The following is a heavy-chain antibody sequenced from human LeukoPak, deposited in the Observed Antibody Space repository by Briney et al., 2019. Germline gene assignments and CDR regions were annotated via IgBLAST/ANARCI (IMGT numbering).Heavy chain of an antibody. CDR2: IYYSGST. CDR3: ARLYYYDSSGPHYYMDV. Sequence: PPQTLSLTCTVYGGSISSGDYYWSWTRQPPGKGLEWIGYIYYSGSTYQNPSLKSRITISVDTSKNQFSLKLSSVTAADTAVYYCARLYYYDSSGPHYYMDVWGKGITVTVSS. D-gene: IGHD3-22*01. V-gene: IGHV4-30-4*08. CDR1: GGSISSGDYY. J-gene: IGHJ6*03.